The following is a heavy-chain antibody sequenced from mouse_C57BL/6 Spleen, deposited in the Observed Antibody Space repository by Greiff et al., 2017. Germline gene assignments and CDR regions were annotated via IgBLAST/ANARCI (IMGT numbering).Heavy chain of an antibody. Sequence: QVHVKQSGAELARPGASVKMSCKASGYTFTSYTMHWVKQRPGQGLEWIGYINPSSGYTKYNQKFKDKATLTADKSSSTAYMQLSSLTSEDSAVYYCARNPITTVVATDFDVWGTGTTVTVSS. CDR1: GYTFTSYT. D-gene: IGHD1-1*01. V-gene: IGHV1-4*01. J-gene: IGHJ1*03. CDR2: INPSSGYT. CDR3: ARNPITTVVATDFDV.